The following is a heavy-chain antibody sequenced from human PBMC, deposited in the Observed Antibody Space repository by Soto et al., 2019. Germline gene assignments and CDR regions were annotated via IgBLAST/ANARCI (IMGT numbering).Heavy chain of an antibody. CDR2: INHSGST. Sequence: QVQLQQWGAGLLKPSETLSLTCAVYGGSFSGYYWSWIRQPPGKGLEWIGEINHSGSTNYNPSLKSLVTISVDTSKIQFSLKLSSLTAAVTAVYYCARRGYISGYSWGAPSGIDYWGQGTLVTVSS. D-gene: IGHD5-18*01. J-gene: IGHJ4*02. CDR3: ARRGYISGYSWGAPSGIDY. CDR1: GGSFSGYY. V-gene: IGHV4-34*01.